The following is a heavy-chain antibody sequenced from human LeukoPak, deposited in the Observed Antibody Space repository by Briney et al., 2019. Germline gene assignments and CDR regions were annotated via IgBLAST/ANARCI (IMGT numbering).Heavy chain of an antibody. CDR3: ARVYSYGYVGAFDI. Sequence: SETLSLTCTVSGGSISSYYWSWIRQPPGKGLEWIEYIYYSGSTNYNPSLKSRVTISVDTSKNQFSLKLSSVTAADTAVYYCARVYSYGYVGAFDIWGQGTMVTVSS. V-gene: IGHV4-59*01. D-gene: IGHD5-18*01. CDR2: IYYSGST. J-gene: IGHJ3*02. CDR1: GGSISSYY.